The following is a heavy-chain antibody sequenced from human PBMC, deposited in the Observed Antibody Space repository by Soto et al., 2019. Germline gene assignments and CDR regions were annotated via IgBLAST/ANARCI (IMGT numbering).Heavy chain of an antibody. CDR3: ARPHGGSSGWDNWFDP. V-gene: IGHV4-59*01. CDR2: IYYSGST. D-gene: IGHD6-25*01. J-gene: IGHJ5*02. CDR1: GGSISSYY. Sequence: SDTLSLTCTVSGGSISSYYWSWIRQPPGKGLEWIGYIYYSGSTNYNPSLKSRVTISVDTSKNQFPLKLSSVTAADTAVYYCARPHGGSSGWDNWFDPWGQGTLVTVS.